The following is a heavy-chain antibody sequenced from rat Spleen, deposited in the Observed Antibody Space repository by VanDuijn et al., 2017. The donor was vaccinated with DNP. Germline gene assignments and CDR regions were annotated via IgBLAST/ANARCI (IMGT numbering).Heavy chain of an antibody. D-gene: IGHD1-11*01. J-gene: IGHJ2*01. CDR3: ARDNYGGYY. CDR2: ISYVGISI. V-gene: IGHV5-7*01. CDR1: GFTFSNYD. Sequence: EVQLVESGGGLVQPGRSLKLSCAASGFTFSNYDMAWVRQAPKKGLEWVATISYVGISIYYQDSWRGRFTISIDNAKNSLYLQMNSLRSEDTATYYCARDNYGGYYWGHGVMVTVSS.